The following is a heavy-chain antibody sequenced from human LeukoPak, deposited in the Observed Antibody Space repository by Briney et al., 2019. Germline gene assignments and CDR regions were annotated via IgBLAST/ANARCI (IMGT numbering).Heavy chain of an antibody. J-gene: IGHJ5*02. CDR1: GGSISSGEYY. D-gene: IGHD3-22*01. CDR2: MYYSGST. Sequence: SETLSLTCTVSGGSISSGEYYWSLIRQPPGKGLEWIAYMYYSGSTYYNPSLKSRVTMSADASKNQLSLKLSSVTAADTAVYYCARPYYYDSRIDPWGQGILVTVSS. CDR3: ARPYYYDSRIDP. V-gene: IGHV4-30-4*01.